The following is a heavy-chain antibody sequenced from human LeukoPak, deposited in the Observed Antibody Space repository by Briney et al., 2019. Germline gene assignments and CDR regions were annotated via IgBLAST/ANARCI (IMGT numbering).Heavy chain of an antibody. D-gene: IGHD1-26*01. Sequence: PGGSLTLSCAASRFTFSSFWMSWVRQAPGRGLEWVANIMADGSEKNYADSVKGRFTISREDAKNYFFLQMNSLRAGDTAVYFCAALGDSIYWGQGTLVTVSS. V-gene: IGHV3-7*01. CDR3: AALGDSIY. CDR2: IMADGSEK. J-gene: IGHJ4*02. CDR1: RFTFSSFW.